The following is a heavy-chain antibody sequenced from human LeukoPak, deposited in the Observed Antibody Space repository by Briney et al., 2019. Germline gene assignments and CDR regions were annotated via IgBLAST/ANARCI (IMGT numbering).Heavy chain of an antibody. CDR2: IKQDGSEK. CDR1: GFTFSSYW. D-gene: IGHD3-10*01. J-gene: IGHJ4*02. Sequence: GGSLRLSCAASGFTFSSYWTSWVRQAPGKGLEWVANIKQDGSEKYYVDSVKGRFTISRDNAKNSLYLQMNSLRAEDTAVYYCARKAWGSYYNGYYFDYWGQGTLVTVSS. V-gene: IGHV3-7*01. CDR3: ARKAWGSYYNGYYFDY.